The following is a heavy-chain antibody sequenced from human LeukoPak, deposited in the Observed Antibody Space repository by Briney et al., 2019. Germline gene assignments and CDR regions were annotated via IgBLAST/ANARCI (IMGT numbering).Heavy chain of an antibody. D-gene: IGHD2-21*02. J-gene: IGHJ4*02. CDR1: GFXFSSYT. CDR2: ISSSSSST. Sequence: GGSLRLSCVASGFXFSSYTISWVRQAPGKGQEWVSHISSSSSSTSYADSVKGRFTISRDNAKHSLFLQINSLRAEDTAVYYCAPSCGSDCPGAYWGQGTLVTVSS. V-gene: IGHV3-21*04. CDR3: APSCGSDCPGAY.